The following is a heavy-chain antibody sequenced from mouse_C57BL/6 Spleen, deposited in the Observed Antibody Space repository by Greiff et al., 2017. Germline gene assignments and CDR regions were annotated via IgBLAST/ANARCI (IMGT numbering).Heavy chain of an antibody. V-gene: IGHV2-2*01. CDR3: ARNLRGSSSRFAY. CDR2: IWSGGST. CDR1: GFSLTSYG. J-gene: IGHJ3*01. Sequence: QVQLKESGPGLVQPSQSLSITCTVSGFSLTSYGVHWVRQSPGQGLEWLGVIWSGGSTDYNAAFISRLSISKDNSKSQVFFKMNSLQADDTAIYYCARNLRGSSSRFAYWGQGTLVTVSA. D-gene: IGHD1-1*01.